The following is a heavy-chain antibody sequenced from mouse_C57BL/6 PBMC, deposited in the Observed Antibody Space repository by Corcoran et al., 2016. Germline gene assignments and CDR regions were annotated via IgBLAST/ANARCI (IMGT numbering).Heavy chain of an antibody. CDR3: ARIYYGSSPYWYFDV. J-gene: IGHJ1*03. CDR2: INTYSGVP. V-gene: IGHV9-3*01. Sequence: QIQLVQSGPELKKPGETVKISCKASGYTFTTYGMSWVKQAPGKGLKWMGWINTYSGVPTYADDFKGRFAFSLETSASTAYLQINNLKNEDTATYFCARIYYGSSPYWYFDVWGTGTTVTVSS. CDR1: GYTFTTYG. D-gene: IGHD1-1*01.